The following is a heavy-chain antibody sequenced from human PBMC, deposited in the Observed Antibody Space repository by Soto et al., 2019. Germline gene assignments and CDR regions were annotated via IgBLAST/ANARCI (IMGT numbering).Heavy chain of an antibody. CDR2: ISVTGDT. J-gene: IGHJ4*02. V-gene: IGHV3-23*04. CDR1: GFTFSSYA. CDR3: AKSLNTATSIDY. Sequence: VQLVESGGGVVQPGRSLRLSCAASGFTFSSYAMHWVRQAPGKGLEWVSLISVTGDTYYADSVKGRFTISRDNSKNTLFLQMNILRAEDTAVYYCAKSLNTATSIDYWGQGTLGTVSS.